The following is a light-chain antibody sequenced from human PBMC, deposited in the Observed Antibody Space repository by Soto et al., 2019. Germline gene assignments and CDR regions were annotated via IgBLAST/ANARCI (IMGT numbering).Light chain of an antibody. V-gene: IGKV1-12*01. J-gene: IGKJ2*01. Sequence: DTQMTQSPSYVSAYVGDRVTITCRASQDISSWLAWYQQKPGKAPKLLIYSASSLQSGVPSRFSGSGSGTDFTLTISSLQPEDFATYDCQQANSFPYTFGQGTNLEI. CDR1: QDISSW. CDR2: SAS. CDR3: QQANSFPYT.